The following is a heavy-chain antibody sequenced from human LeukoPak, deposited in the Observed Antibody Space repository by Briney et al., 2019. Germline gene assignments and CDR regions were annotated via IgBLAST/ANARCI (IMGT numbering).Heavy chain of an antibody. Sequence: GGSLRLSCAASGFTFSSYWMSWVRQAPGKGLKWVASIKQDGSEKYCVDSVKGRFTISRDNANNSLYLQMNSLRADDTAVYYCARDIGLRKAAPPGWFDPWGQGALVTVSS. CDR3: ARDIGLRKAAPPGWFDP. V-gene: IGHV3-7*01. J-gene: IGHJ5*02. D-gene: IGHD6-6*01. CDR2: IKQDGSEK. CDR1: GFTFSSYW.